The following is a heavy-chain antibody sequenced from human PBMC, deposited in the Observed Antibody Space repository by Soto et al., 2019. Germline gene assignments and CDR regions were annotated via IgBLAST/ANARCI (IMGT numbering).Heavy chain of an antibody. CDR2: IYPGDSDT. CDR3: AMYSSRVGD. Sequence: GWSLKISCKGSGYRFTSYWIGWVRQMPGKGLECMGIIYPGDSDTRYSPSFQGQVTISADKSISTAYLQWTSLKASDTAMYYGAMYSSRVGDWGQGSQVTVYS. CDR1: GYRFTSYW. V-gene: IGHV5-51*01. D-gene: IGHD6-13*01. J-gene: IGHJ4*02.